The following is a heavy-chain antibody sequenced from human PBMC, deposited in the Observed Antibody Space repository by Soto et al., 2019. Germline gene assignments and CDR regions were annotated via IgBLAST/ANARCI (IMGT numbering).Heavy chain of an antibody. CDR1: GGSFSGYY. V-gene: IGHV4-34*01. J-gene: IGHJ6*02. Sequence: QVQLQQWGAGLLKPSETLSLTCAVYGGSFSGYYWSWIRQPPGKGLEWIGEINHSGSTNYNPSLKRRVHMSVEPSKNPFYLKLIYVTAADTAVYYCARYTVTTMSGMDVWGQGTTVTVSS. D-gene: IGHD4-17*01. CDR3: ARYTVTTMSGMDV. CDR2: INHSGST.